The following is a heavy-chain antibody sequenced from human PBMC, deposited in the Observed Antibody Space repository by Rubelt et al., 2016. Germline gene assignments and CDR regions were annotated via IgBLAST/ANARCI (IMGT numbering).Heavy chain of an antibody. V-gene: IGHV4-34*01. J-gene: IGHJ6*02. CDR1: GGSFSGYY. CDR2: INHSGST. D-gene: IGHD5-12*01. Sequence: QVQLQQWGAGLLKPSETLSLTCAVYGGSFSGYYWSWIRQPPGKGLEWIGEINHSGSTNYNPSLKSRVTISVDTSKNQFSQELSSVTAADAAVYYCARDSGGGYYYYYNGMDVWGQGTTVTVSS. CDR3: ARDSGGGYYYYYNGMDV.